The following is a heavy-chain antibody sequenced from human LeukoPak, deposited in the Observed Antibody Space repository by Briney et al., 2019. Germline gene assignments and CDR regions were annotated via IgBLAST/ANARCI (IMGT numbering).Heavy chain of an antibody. CDR2: TSTSGGSA. V-gene: IGHV3-23*01. J-gene: IGHJ4*02. CDR3: ARDPNALDY. Sequence: QSGGSLRLSCAASGFTFSNNAMSWVRQAPGKGLEWVSATSTSGGSAYYADSVKGRFTISRDNAKNSLYLQMNSLRDEDTAVYYCARDPNALDYWGQGTLVTVSS. CDR1: GFTFSNNA.